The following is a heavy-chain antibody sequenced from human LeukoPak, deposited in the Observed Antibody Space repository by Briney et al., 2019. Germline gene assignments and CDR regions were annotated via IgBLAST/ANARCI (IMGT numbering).Heavy chain of an antibody. J-gene: IGHJ4*02. V-gene: IGHV4-34*01. CDR2: INHSGST. Sequence: SETLSLTCAVSGGSFSGYSWSWIRQPPGKGLEWIGEINHSGSTNYNPSLKSRVTISVDTSKNQFSLKLSSVTAADTAVYYCARGRKYYYDSSGYRTSYYFDYWGQGTLVTVSS. CDR3: ARGRKYYYDSSGYRTSYYFDY. D-gene: IGHD3-22*01. CDR1: GGSFSGYS.